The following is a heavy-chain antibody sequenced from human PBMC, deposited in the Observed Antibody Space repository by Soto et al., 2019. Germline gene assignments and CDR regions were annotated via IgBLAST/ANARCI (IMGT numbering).Heavy chain of an antibody. CDR2: ISSNGGSA. CDR3: VKRGYSYGYLGYYYGMDV. V-gene: IGHV3-64D*06. J-gene: IGHJ6*02. Sequence: HPGGSLRLSCSASGFTFSSYAMHWVRQAPGKGLEYVSAISSNGGSAYYADSVKGRFTISRDNSKNTLYLQMSSLRAEDTAVYYCVKRGYSYGYLGYYYGMDVWGQGTTVTVSS. D-gene: IGHD5-18*01. CDR1: GFTFSSYA.